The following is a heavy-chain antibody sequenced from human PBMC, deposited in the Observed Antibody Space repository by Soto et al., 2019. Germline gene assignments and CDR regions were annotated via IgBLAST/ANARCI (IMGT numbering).Heavy chain of an antibody. CDR2: IYYSGST. CDR3: ASGYGDPYYFDS. D-gene: IGHD4-17*01. Sequence: QVQLQESGPGLVKPSETLSLTCTVSGGSISSYYWSWIRQPPGKGLEWIGYIYYSGSTNYNPSLKRRVTISVDTSKNQFALKLSSVTAADTAVYYCASGYGDPYYFDSWGQGTLVTVSS. J-gene: IGHJ4*02. CDR1: GGSISSYY. V-gene: IGHV4-59*01.